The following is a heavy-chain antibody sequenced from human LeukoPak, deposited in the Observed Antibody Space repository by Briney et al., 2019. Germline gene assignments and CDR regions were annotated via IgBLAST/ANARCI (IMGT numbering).Heavy chain of an antibody. CDR1: GFTFSSYW. D-gene: IGHD6-19*01. CDR2: IKQDGSEK. V-gene: IGHV3-7*01. Sequence: PRGSLRLSCAASGFTFSSYWMSWVRQAPGKGLEWVANIKQDGSEKYYLDSVKGRFTIARDNAENSLYLQMNSLRAEDTAVYYCATEASSGLEDWGQGILVTVSS. J-gene: IGHJ4*02. CDR3: ATEASSGLED.